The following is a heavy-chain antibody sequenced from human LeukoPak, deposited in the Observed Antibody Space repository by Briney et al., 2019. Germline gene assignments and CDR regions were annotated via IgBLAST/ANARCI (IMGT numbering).Heavy chain of an antibody. Sequence: ASVKVSCKASGGTLSSYAISWVRQAPGQGLEWMGRIIPILGIANYAQKFQGRVTITADKSTSTAYMELSSLRSEDTAVYYCARTSVGSDAYYYGMDVWGQGTTVTVSS. CDR3: ARTSVGSDAYYYGMDV. D-gene: IGHD6-19*01. CDR2: IIPILGIA. J-gene: IGHJ6*02. V-gene: IGHV1-69*04. CDR1: GGTLSSYA.